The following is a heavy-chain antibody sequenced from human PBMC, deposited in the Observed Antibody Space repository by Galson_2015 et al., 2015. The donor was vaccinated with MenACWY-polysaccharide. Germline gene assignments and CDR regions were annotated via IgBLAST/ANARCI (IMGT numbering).Heavy chain of an antibody. CDR3: AKNTSQAAGSAPYYYGLDV. D-gene: IGHD6-13*01. V-gene: IGHV3-23*01. Sequence: SLRLSCAVSEITFNTYTMTWVRQAPGKGLEWVATISGSGFSIHHADSVKGRFTISRDNSKNTVFLLMNNLKAADTAVYYCAKNTSQAAGSAPYYYGLDVRGLGTTVTVSS. J-gene: IGHJ6*02. CDR2: ISGSGFSI. CDR1: EITFNTYT.